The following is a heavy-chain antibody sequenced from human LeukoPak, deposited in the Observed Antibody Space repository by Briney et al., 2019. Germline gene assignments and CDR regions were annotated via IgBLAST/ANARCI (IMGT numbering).Heavy chain of an antibody. Sequence: GGSLRLSCAASGFTFSSYWMSWVRQAPGKGLEWVANIKQDGSEKYYVDSVKGRFTISRDNAKNSLYLQMNSLRAEDTALYYCARDPYSSSWMYFDYWGQGTLVTVSS. V-gene: IGHV3-7*03. J-gene: IGHJ4*02. CDR1: GFTFSSYW. CDR2: IKQDGSEK. D-gene: IGHD6-13*01. CDR3: ARDPYSSSWMYFDY.